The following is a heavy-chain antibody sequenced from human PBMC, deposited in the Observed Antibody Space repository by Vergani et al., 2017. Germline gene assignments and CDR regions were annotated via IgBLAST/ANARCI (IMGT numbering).Heavy chain of an antibody. J-gene: IGHJ5*02. Sequence: QVQLVQSGAEVKKPGASVKVSCKASGYTFTSHGISWVRQAPGQGLEWMGWISAYNGNTNYAQKLQGRFTMTTDTPTRTAYMELRSLRSDDTAVDYCAEDGGILTVGFVTTGWFDPWGQGTLVTVSS. CDR1: GYTFTSHG. V-gene: IGHV1-18*04. CDR3: AEDGGILTVGFVTTGWFDP. CDR2: ISAYNGNT. D-gene: IGHD1-20*01.